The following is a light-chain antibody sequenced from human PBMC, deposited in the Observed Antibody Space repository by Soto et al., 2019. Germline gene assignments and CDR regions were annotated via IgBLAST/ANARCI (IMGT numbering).Light chain of an antibody. V-gene: IGLV1-44*01. CDR3: AAWDDSLNGLV. CDR1: SSNIGSNT. CDR2: NNN. J-gene: IGLJ1*01. Sequence: QAVVTQPPSASGTPGQRVTISCSGSSSNIGSNTVNWYQQLPGTAPKLLIYNNNQRPSGVPDGFSGSKSGTSASLAISGLQSEDEADYYCAAWDDSLNGLVFGTGTKVTVL.